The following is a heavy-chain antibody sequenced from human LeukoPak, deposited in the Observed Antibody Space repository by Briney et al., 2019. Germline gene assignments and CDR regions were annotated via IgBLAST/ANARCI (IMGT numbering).Heavy chain of an antibody. J-gene: IGHJ4*02. CDR3: AKDGYSSGWYGDYY. V-gene: IGHV3-23*01. Sequence: GGSLRLSCAASGFTFSSYAMSWVRQAPGKGLEWVSAISGSGGSTYYADSVKGRFTISRDNSKNTLYLQMNSLRAEDTTVYYCAKDGYSSGWYGDYYWGQGTLVTVSS. CDR2: ISGSGGST. CDR1: GFTFSSYA. D-gene: IGHD6-19*01.